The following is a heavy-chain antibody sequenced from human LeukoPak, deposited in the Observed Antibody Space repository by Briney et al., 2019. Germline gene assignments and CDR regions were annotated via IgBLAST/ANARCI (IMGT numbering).Heavy chain of an antibody. V-gene: IGHV1-69*05. CDR1: GGTFSSYA. CDR2: IIPIFGTA. CDR3: ARDCIGCHGFDY. J-gene: IGHJ4*02. Sequence: SVKVSXKASGGTFSSYAISWVRQAPGQGLEWMGGIIPIFGTANYAQKFQGRVTMTTDTSTNTAYMELRSLRSDDTAVYYCARDCIGCHGFDYWGQGTLVTVSS. D-gene: IGHD2-15*01.